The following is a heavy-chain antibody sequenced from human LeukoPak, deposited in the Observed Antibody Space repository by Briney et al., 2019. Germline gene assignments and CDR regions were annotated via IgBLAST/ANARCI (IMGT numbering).Heavy chain of an antibody. V-gene: IGHV5-51*01. CDR3: ARHDAGAGDY. CDR2: IYPRDSDA. J-gene: IGHJ4*02. CDR1: GYILPSYW. D-gene: IGHD1-26*01. Sequence: GESLQIYCKGSGYILPSYWIGWVRQMPGKGLEWVGIIYPRDSDARYSPSFQGQVIISVDKSINTAYLQWSSLKASDTAIYYCARHDAGAGDYWGQATIVAVSS.